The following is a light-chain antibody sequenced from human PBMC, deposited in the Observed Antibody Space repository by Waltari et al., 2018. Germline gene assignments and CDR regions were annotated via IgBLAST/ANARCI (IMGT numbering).Light chain of an antibody. Sequence: DIVLTQPPATLSLSPGATATLSCRASQNVATHEAWYQQKAGQAPRLIIYGASTRATGIPARFSGSGSGTDFSLTISALEPEDFVIYYWHQRRARDTFGQGTRLEIK. J-gene: IGKJ5*01. CDR2: GAS. CDR3: HQRRARDT. V-gene: IGKV3-11*01. CDR1: QNVATH.